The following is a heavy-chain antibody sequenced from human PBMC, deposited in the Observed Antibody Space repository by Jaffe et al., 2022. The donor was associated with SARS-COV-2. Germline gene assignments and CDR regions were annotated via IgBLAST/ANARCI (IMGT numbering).Heavy chain of an antibody. D-gene: IGHD6-6*01. CDR2: ISSSSSYI. Sequence: EVQLVESGGGLVKPGGSLRLSCAASGFTFSSYSMNWVRQAPGKGLEWVSSISSSSSYIYYADSVKGRFTISRDNAKNSLYLQMNSLRAEDTAVYYCARASSWSWNNGMDVWGQGTTVTVSS. CDR3: ARASSWSWNNGMDV. J-gene: IGHJ6*02. CDR1: GFTFSSYS. V-gene: IGHV3-21*01.